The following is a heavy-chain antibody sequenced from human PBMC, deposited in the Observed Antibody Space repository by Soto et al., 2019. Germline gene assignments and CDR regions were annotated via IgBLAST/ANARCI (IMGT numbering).Heavy chain of an antibody. Sequence: QVQLQESGPGLVKPSQTLSLTCTVSGGSISSGGYYWSWIRQHPGKGLEWIGYIYYSGSTYYNPSLKSRVTISVDTSKTQFSLKLSSVTAADTAVYYCAREEGGGYDHRRFDPWGQGTLVTVSS. CDR1: GGSISSGGYY. D-gene: IGHD5-12*01. CDR2: IYYSGST. V-gene: IGHV4-31*03. J-gene: IGHJ5*02. CDR3: AREEGGGYDHRRFDP.